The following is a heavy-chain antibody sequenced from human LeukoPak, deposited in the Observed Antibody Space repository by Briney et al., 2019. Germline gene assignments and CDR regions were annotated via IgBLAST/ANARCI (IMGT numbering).Heavy chain of an antibody. CDR3: AKPPLVWFGEFTYYFDY. Sequence: GGSLRLSCAASGFTFSTYRMSLVRQAPGKGLEWVANIKEDGSDKYYVDSVKGRFTISRDNAKNSLYLQMNSLRAEDTAVYYCAKPPLVWFGEFTYYFDYWGQGTLVTVSS. V-gene: IGHV3-7*03. D-gene: IGHD3-10*01. CDR1: GFTFSTYR. CDR2: IKEDGSDK. J-gene: IGHJ4*02.